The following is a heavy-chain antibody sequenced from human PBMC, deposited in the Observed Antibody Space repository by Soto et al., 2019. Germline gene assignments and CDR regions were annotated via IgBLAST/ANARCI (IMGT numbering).Heavy chain of an antibody. CDR1: GFTFSSYS. CDR2: ISSSSSYI. V-gene: IGHV3-21*01. J-gene: IGHJ4*02. Sequence: EVQLVESGGDLVKPGGSLRLSCAASGFTFSSYSMNWVRQAPGKGLEWVSSISSSSSYIYYADSVKGRFTISRDNAKNSLYLQMNSLRAEDTAVYYCARDLGSNIVVVTAISDYWGQGTLVTVSS. D-gene: IGHD2-21*02. CDR3: ARDLGSNIVVVTAISDY.